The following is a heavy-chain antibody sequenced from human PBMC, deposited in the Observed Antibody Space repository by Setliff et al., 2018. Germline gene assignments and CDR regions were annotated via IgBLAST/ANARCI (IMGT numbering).Heavy chain of an antibody. V-gene: IGHV3-23*01. Sequence: PGGSLRLSCAASGFTFSSHAMSWVRQAPGKGLEWVSGLNDVGHNTYYADSVKGRFTISRDNAKNTLYLQMNSLRAEDTAVYHCARVFSGYSPDYYFYMDVWGKGTTVTVSS. CDR3: ARVFSGYSPDYYFYMDV. CDR2: LNDVGHNT. CDR1: GFTFSSHA. J-gene: IGHJ6*03. D-gene: IGHD5-18*01.